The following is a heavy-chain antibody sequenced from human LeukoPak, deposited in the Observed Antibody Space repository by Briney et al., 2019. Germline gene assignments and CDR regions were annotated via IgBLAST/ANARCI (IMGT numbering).Heavy chain of an antibody. CDR2: IYYSGTT. D-gene: IGHD6-13*01. J-gene: IGHJ5*02. V-gene: IGHV4-39*02. CDR1: GGPISSSNDY. Sequence: PSETLSLTCTVSGGPISSSNDYWGWVRQPPGKGLEWSGSIYYSGTTYYSPSLKSRVTIFVDTSKNHFSPQLTPVTGADTAVYYCASSGAAEGPTHNWFDPWSQGTLVTVSS. CDR3: ASSGAAEGPTHNWFDP.